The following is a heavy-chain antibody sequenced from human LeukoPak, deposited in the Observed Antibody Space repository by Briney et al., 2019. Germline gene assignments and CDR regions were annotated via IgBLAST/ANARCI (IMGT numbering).Heavy chain of an antibody. V-gene: IGHV3-49*04. Sequence: PGGFLRLSCIGSGFNIGDYGMSWVRQAPGKGLEWVSFIRVKTYSGTAEYATSVKGRFTISRDDSKNIAYLQMDSLKTEDTAVYYCTRGGPYDISTGRTGYFDYWGQGTLVTVSS. J-gene: IGHJ4*02. D-gene: IGHD3-9*01. CDR1: GFNIGDYG. CDR3: TRGGPYDISTGRTGYFDY. CDR2: IRVKTYSGTA.